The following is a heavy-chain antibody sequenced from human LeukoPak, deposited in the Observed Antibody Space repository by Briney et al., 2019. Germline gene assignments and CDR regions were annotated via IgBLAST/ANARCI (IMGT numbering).Heavy chain of an antibody. D-gene: IGHD2-21*01. J-gene: IGHJ4*02. V-gene: IGHV3-48*02. Sequence: GGSLRLSCAASGFTFSSYAMNWVRQAPGKGLEWISYIRSTSSTIYHADSVKGRFTISRDNAKNSLYLQMNSLRDEDTAVYYCARSYSFDYWSQGTLITVSS. CDR3: ARSYSFDY. CDR2: IRSTSSTI. CDR1: GFTFSSYA.